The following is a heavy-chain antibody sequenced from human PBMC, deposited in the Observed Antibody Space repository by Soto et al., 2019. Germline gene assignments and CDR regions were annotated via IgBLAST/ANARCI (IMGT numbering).Heavy chain of an antibody. V-gene: IGHV1-8*01. D-gene: IGHD2-2*01. CDR2: MNPNSGNT. CDR3: ARGGIVVVPAATSYYYYYMDV. CDR1: GYTFTSYD. J-gene: IGHJ6*03. Sequence: ASVKLSCKASGYTFTSYDINWVRQATGQGLEWMGWMNPNSGNTGYAQKFQGRVTMTGNTSISTAYMELSSLRSEDTAVYYCARGGIVVVPAATSYYYYYMDVWGKGTTNTVSS.